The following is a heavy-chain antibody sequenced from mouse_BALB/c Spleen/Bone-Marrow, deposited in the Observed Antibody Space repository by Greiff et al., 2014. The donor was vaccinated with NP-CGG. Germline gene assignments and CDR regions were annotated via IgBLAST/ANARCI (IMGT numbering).Heavy chain of an antibody. J-gene: IGHJ4*01. D-gene: IGHD1-2*01. CDR2: IWADGST. V-gene: IGHV2-9*02. CDR1: CFLFNRYG. CDR3: SRITTATGAMDY. Sequence: QGQLQQSGPGLGAPSQSLSITCTVSCFLFNRYGVHWGCQPPGKGLGWLGVIWADGSTNYNSALMSRLSISKDNSKSQVFLKMNSLQTDDTAMYYCSRITTATGAMDYWGQGTSVTVSS.